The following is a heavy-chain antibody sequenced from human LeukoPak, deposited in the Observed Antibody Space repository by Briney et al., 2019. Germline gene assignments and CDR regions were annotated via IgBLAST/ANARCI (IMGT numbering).Heavy chain of an antibody. D-gene: IGHD2-15*01. J-gene: IGHJ4*02. CDR2: IWHDGSI. V-gene: IGHV3-33*01. CDR3: AREIVGEGNFDC. Sequence: GGSLRLSCETSGFTFSNYGMHWVRQTPGKGLEWVAAIWHDGSIFYADSVKGRFTISRDNSKNTLFLQMNSLRAEETALYYCAREIVGEGNFDCWGQGTLVTVSS. CDR1: GFTFSNYG.